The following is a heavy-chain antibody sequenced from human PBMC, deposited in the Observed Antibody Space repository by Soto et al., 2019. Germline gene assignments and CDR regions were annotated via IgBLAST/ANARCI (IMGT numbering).Heavy chain of an antibody. Sequence: QVQLVESGGGVVQPGRSLRLSCAASGFTFSSYAMHWVRQAPGKGLEWVAVISYDGSNKYYADSVKGRFTISRDNSKNTLYLQRNSLRAEDTAVYYCAREGSSSWYVDYYYGMDVWCQGTTVTVSS. CDR3: AREGSSSWYVDYYYGMDV. V-gene: IGHV3-30-3*01. J-gene: IGHJ6*02. CDR2: ISYDGSNK. D-gene: IGHD6-13*01. CDR1: GFTFSSYA.